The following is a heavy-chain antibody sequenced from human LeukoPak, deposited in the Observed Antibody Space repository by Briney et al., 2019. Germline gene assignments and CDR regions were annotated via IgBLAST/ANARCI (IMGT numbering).Heavy chain of an antibody. D-gene: IGHD5-12*01. Sequence: PGGSLRLSCAASGFTFSSYWMSWVRQAPGKGLEWVANINQDGSEKYYVDSVKGRFTISRDNAKNSLYLQMNSLRAEDTAVYYCARDFSGYDSASYYYGMDVWGQGTTVTVSS. CDR1: GFTFSSYW. CDR2: INQDGSEK. J-gene: IGHJ6*02. V-gene: IGHV3-7*01. CDR3: ARDFSGYDSASYYYGMDV.